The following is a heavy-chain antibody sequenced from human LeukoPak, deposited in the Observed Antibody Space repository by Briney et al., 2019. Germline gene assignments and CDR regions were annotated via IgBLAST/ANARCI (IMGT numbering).Heavy chain of an antibody. J-gene: IGHJ3*02. V-gene: IGHV3-30*02. CDR1: GFTFSNYG. Sequence: PGGSLRLSCAASGFTFSNYGMHWVRQAPGKGLEWVTFIRYDGSIKYFADSVKGRLTVSRDNSKNTLYLQMNSLRAEDTAVYYCAKGRYYNILTGYYTNDGFDIWGQGTMVTVSS. CDR3: AKGRYYNILTGYYTNDGFDI. D-gene: IGHD3-9*01. CDR2: IRYDGSIK.